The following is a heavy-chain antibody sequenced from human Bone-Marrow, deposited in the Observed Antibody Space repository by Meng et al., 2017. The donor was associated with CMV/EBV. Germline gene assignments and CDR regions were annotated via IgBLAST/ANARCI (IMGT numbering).Heavy chain of an antibody. D-gene: IGHD2-2*01. V-gene: IGHV3-21*01. Sequence: LSLTCAASGFTFSSYSMNWVRQAPGKGLEWVSSISSSSSYIYYADSVKGRFTISRDNAKNSLYLQMNSLRAEDTAVYYCARGRYCSSTSCFRYAFDIWGQGTMVTVSS. J-gene: IGHJ3*02. CDR1: GFTFSSYS. CDR3: ARGRYCSSTSCFRYAFDI. CDR2: ISSSSSYI.